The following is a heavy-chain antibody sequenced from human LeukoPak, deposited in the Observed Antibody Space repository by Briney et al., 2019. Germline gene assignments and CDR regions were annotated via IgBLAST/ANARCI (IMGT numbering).Heavy chain of an antibody. D-gene: IGHD1-26*01. CDR1: GGSISSSSYY. J-gene: IGHJ4*02. V-gene: IGHV4-39*07. Sequence: SETLSLTCTVSGGSISSSSYYWGWIRQPPGKGLEWIGSIYYSGSTYYSPSLKSRVTISVDTSKNQFSLKLSSVTAADTAVYYCARRIVGATPFDYWGQGTLVTVSS. CDR2: IYYSGST. CDR3: ARRIVGATPFDY.